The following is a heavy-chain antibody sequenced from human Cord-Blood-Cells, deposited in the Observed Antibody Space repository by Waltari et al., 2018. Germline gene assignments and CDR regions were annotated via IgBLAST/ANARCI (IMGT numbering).Heavy chain of an antibody. V-gene: IGHV3-7*01. CDR2: IKQDGSEK. D-gene: IGHD2-21*01. CDR1: GFTFSSYC. J-gene: IGHJ3*02. Sequence: EAQLVESGGGLVQPGGSLRLSCAASGFTFSSYCMSWVRQAPGKRLECVANIKQDGSEKYYVDSVKGRFTISRDNAKNSLYLQMSSLRAEDTAVYYCARGLAGDDAFDIWGQGTMVTVSS. CDR3: ARGLAGDDAFDI.